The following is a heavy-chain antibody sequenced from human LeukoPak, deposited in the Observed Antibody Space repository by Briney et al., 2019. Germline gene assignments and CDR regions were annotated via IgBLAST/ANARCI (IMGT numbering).Heavy chain of an antibody. CDR2: ISSTSSHI. Sequence: GGSLRLSCAASGFTFSTYDMIWVRQAPGKGLEWVSSISSTSSHIYYADSMKGRFTISRDNSKNTLYLQMNSLRAEDTAVYYCARDLTMRFDYWGQGTLVTVSS. CDR1: GFTFSTYD. CDR3: ARDLTMRFDY. D-gene: IGHD3-22*01. V-gene: IGHV3-21*01. J-gene: IGHJ4*02.